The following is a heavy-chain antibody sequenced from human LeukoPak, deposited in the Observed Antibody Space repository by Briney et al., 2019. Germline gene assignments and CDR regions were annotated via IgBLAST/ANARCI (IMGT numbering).Heavy chain of an antibody. Sequence: ASVKVSCKASGYTFTSYDINWVRQATGQGLEWMGWMNPNSGNTGYAQKFQGRVTMTRNTSISTAYMELSRLRSDDTAVYYCARFSSSRYYFDYWGQGTLVTVSS. J-gene: IGHJ4*02. CDR3: ARFSSSRYYFDY. V-gene: IGHV1-8*01. CDR2: MNPNSGNT. CDR1: GYTFTSYD. D-gene: IGHD6-6*01.